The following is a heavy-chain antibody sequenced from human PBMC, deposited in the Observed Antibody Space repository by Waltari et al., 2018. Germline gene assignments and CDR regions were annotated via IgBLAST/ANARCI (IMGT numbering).Heavy chain of an antibody. CDR3: ARKSSTSLNWFDP. V-gene: IGHV4-59*01. J-gene: IGHJ5*02. Sequence: QVQLQESGPGLVKPSETLSLTCTVSGGSISSYCWSWIRQPPGKGLEWIGYIYYSGSTNYNPSLKSRVTISVDTSKNQFSLKLSSVTAADTAVYYCARKSSTSLNWFDPWGQGTLVTVSS. CDR1: GGSISSYC. D-gene: IGHD2-2*01. CDR2: IYYSGST.